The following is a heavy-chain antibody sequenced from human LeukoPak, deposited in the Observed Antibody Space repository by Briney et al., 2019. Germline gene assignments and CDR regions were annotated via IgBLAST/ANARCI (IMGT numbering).Heavy chain of an antibody. Sequence: PGGSLRLSCAASGFTFSSYAMSWVRQAPGKGLEWVSAISGSGGSTYYADSVKGRFTISRDNSRNTLCLQMNSLRAEDTAVYYCAKDIGYYYDSSGTFDYWGQGTLVTVSS. J-gene: IGHJ4*02. CDR3: AKDIGYYYDSSGTFDY. CDR2: ISGSGGST. V-gene: IGHV3-23*01. D-gene: IGHD3-22*01. CDR1: GFTFSSYA.